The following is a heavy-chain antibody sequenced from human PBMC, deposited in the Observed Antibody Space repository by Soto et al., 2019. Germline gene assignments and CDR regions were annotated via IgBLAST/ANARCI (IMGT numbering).Heavy chain of an antibody. J-gene: IGHJ2*01. V-gene: IGHV4-59*01. Sequence: QVQLQESGPGLVKPSETLSLTCTVSGGSISSYYWSWIRQPPGKGLEWIGYIYYSGSTNYNPSLKSRVTISVDTSKSQFSLKLSSVTAADTAVYYCARDRYYSSGYFEDWYFDLWGRGTLVTVSS. D-gene: IGHD3-22*01. CDR2: IYYSGST. CDR3: ARDRYYSSGYFEDWYFDL. CDR1: GGSISSYY.